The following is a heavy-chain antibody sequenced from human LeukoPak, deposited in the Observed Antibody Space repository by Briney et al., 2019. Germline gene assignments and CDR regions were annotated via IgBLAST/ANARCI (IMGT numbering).Heavy chain of an antibody. D-gene: IGHD3-3*01. V-gene: IGHV3-33*01. CDR1: GFTFSSYG. CDR3: ARGGPEWPLDY. CDR2: IWYDGSNK. Sequence: GGSLRLSCAASGFTFSSYGMLWVRPAPAKGLEWVAVIWYDGSNKYYADSVKGRFTISRDNSKNTLYLQMNSLRAEDTAVYYCARGGPEWPLDYWGQGTLVTVSS. J-gene: IGHJ4*02.